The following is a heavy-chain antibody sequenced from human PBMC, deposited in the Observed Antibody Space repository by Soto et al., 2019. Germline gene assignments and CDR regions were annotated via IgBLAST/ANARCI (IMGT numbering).Heavy chain of an antibody. CDR3: ARAYSGRLPRRADYYYAMDV. D-gene: IGHD2-15*01. CDR2: ISGSGGST. J-gene: IGHJ6*02. CDR1: GFTFSSYA. Sequence: PGGSLRLSCAASGFTFSSYAMSWVRQAPGKGLEWVSAISGSGGSTYYADSVKGRFTISRDNSKNTLYLQMNSLRAEDTAVYYCARAYSGRLPRRADYYYAMDVWGQGTTVTVSS. V-gene: IGHV3-23*01.